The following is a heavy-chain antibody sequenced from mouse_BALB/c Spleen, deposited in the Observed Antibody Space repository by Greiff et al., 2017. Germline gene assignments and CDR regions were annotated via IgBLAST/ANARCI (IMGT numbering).Heavy chain of an antibody. Sequence: VQLQQSGAELVRSGASVKLSCTASGFNIKDYYMHWVQQRPEQGLEWIGWIDPENGDTEYAPKFQGKATMTADTSSNTAYLQLSSLTSEDTAVYYCTRRNLREGFAYWGQGTLVTVSA. CDR3: TRRNLREGFAY. CDR1: GFNIKDYY. V-gene: IGHV14-4*02. CDR2: IDPENGDT. D-gene: IGHD1-1*01. J-gene: IGHJ3*01.